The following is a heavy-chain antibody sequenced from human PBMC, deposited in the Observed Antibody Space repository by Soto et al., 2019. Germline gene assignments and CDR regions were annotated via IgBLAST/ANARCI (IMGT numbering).Heavy chain of an antibody. Sequence: GSGPTLVNPTQPLTLTCTFSGFSLSTSGVGGGWIRQPPGKALEWLALIYWNDDKRYSPSLKTRLTFTKDTSKDQVVLTMTNMDPVDTGTYYCARFSCNGGNSANPTQFDHWGQGTLVTVSS. CDR2: IYWNDDK. CDR3: ARFSCNGGNSANPTQFDH. D-gene: IGHD4-4*01. V-gene: IGHV2-5*01. J-gene: IGHJ5*02. CDR1: GFSLSTSGVG.